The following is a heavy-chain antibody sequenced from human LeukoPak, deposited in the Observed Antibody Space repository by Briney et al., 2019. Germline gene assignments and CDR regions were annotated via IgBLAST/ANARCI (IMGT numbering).Heavy chain of an antibody. D-gene: IGHD3-10*01. Sequence: GGSLRLSCAASGFTFSTYWMNWVRQPPGKGLEWVANINPAGDKDTHVDSVKGRFTISRDNAKNSLYLQMNSLRDEDTAMYYCAGWGGSSNYWGQGIVVTVSS. V-gene: IGHV3-7*01. CDR3: AGWGGSSNY. CDR2: INPAGDKD. J-gene: IGHJ4*02. CDR1: GFTFSTYW.